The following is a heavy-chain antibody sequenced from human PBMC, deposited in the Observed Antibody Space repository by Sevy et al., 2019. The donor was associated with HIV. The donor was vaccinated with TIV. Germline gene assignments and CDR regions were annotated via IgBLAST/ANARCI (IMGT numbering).Heavy chain of an antibody. Sequence: GSLRLSCAASGFTFSNFGIHWVRQAPGKGLEWVAVVSHDGTLRYYADSVRGRFSISRDNSKNTVHLQMNSLRKEDTAMYYCAKGSRATDSAFDFWGQGTMVTVSS. D-gene: IGHD3-22*01. CDR2: VSHDGTLR. CDR3: AKGSRATDSAFDF. V-gene: IGHV3-30*18. J-gene: IGHJ3*01. CDR1: GFTFSNFG.